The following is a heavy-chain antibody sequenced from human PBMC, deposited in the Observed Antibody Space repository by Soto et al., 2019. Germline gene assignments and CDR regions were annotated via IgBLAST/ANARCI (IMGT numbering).Heavy chain of an antibody. CDR1: GYTFTSYG. Sequence: GASVKVSCTASGYTFTSYGISWVRQAPGQGLEWMGWISAYNGNTNYAQKLQGRVTMTTDTSTSTAYMELRSLRSDDTAVYYCARVTDDFWSGYYAFDIWGQGTMVTVSS. D-gene: IGHD3-3*01. V-gene: IGHV1-18*01. CDR2: ISAYNGNT. CDR3: ARVTDDFWSGYYAFDI. J-gene: IGHJ3*02.